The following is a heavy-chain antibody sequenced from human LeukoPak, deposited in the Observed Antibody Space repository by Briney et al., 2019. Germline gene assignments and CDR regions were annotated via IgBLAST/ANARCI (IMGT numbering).Heavy chain of an antibody. Sequence: ASVKVSCKASGYTFTGYYMHWVRQAPGQGLEWMGWINPNSGGTNYAPKFQGRVTMTRDTSISTAYMELSRLRSDDTAVYYCARDNAEWLGLLPGYWGQGTLVTVSS. CDR2: INPNSGGT. CDR3: ARDNAEWLGLLPGY. D-gene: IGHD6-19*01. CDR1: GYTFTGYY. J-gene: IGHJ4*02. V-gene: IGHV1-2*02.